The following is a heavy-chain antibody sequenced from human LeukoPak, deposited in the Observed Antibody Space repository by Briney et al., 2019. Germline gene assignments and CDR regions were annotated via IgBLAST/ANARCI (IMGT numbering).Heavy chain of an antibody. CDR1: GFTFSDYS. D-gene: IGHD6-13*01. CDR2: ISSSGTTI. V-gene: IGHV3-48*01. CDR3: AKDHGSSDWYYFDY. J-gene: IGHJ4*02. Sequence: QPGGSLRLSCATSGFTFSDYSMTWVRQAPGKGLEWVSYISSSGTTIYYADSVKGRFTISRDNSKNTLYLQMNTLRADDTAVYYCAKDHGSSDWYYFDYWGQGTLVTVSS.